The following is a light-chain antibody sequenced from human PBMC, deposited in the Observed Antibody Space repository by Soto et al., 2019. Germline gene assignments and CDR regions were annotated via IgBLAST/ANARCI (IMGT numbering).Light chain of an antibody. CDR1: SSNIGAGYD. Sequence: QSVLTQPPSVSGAPGQRVTISCTGNSSNIGAGYDVHWYQQLPGTAPKLLIYGNTNRPSGVPDRFSGSKSGTSASLAITGLQAEDDADYFCQSYDSSLSGSYVFGTGTKLTV. CDR3: QSYDSSLSGSYV. J-gene: IGLJ1*01. V-gene: IGLV1-40*01. CDR2: GNT.